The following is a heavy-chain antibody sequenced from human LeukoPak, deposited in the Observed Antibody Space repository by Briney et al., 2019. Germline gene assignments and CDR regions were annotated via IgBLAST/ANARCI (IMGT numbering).Heavy chain of an antibody. CDR2: INPNSGGT. D-gene: IGHD6-19*01. Sequence: GASVKVSCKASGYTFTGYYMHWVRQAPGQGLEWMGWINPNSGGTNYTQKFQGRVTVTRDTSITTAYMELSRLRSDDTAVYYCARVLGSGWSVDYWGQGTLVTVSS. V-gene: IGHV1-2*02. CDR3: ARVLGSGWSVDY. CDR1: GYTFTGYY. J-gene: IGHJ4*02.